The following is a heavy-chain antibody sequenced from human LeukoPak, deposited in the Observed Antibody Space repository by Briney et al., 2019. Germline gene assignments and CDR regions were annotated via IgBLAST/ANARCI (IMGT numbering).Heavy chain of an antibody. D-gene: IGHD6-13*01. Sequence: SETLSLTCTVSGGSISSYYWSWIRQPPGKGLEWIGYTYYSGSINYNPSLKSRVTISVDTSKNQFSLKLSSVTAADTAVYYCARASSWYYFDYWGQGTLVTVSS. J-gene: IGHJ4*02. CDR2: TYYSGSI. CDR1: GGSISSYY. V-gene: IGHV4-59*08. CDR3: ARASSWYYFDY.